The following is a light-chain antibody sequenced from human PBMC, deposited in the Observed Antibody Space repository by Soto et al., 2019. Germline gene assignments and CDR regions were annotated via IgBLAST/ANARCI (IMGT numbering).Light chain of an antibody. CDR1: QSVTSNY. V-gene: IGKV3-20*01. CDR2: GAS. J-gene: IGKJ5*01. CDR3: QQYVGSPIT. Sequence: DIVLTQSPGTLSLSPGERATLSCRASQSVTSNYLAWHQQKPGQAPRLLIYGASTRATGIPARFSGSGSGTGFTLTISSLQSEDFAVYYCQQYVGSPITFGQGTRLEIK.